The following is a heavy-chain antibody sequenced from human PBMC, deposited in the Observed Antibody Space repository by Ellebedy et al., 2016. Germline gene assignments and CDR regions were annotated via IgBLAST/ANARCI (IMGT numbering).Heavy chain of an antibody. CDR3: AKDLGFNP. CDR2: ISSSSSYI. CDR1: GFTFSSYS. V-gene: IGHV3-21*01. J-gene: IGHJ5*02. Sequence: GESLKISXAASGFTFSSYSMNWVRQAPGKGLEWVSSISSSSSYIYYADSVKGRFTISRDNAKNTLYLQMNSLRAEDTAVYYCAKDLGFNPWGQGTLVTVSS.